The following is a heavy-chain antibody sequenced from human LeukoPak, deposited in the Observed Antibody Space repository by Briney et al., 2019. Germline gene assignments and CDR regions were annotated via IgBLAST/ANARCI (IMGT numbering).Heavy chain of an antibody. J-gene: IGHJ4*02. CDR2: IYIGGSI. CDR3: AGGVRRYYFDY. V-gene: IGHV3-53*01. CDR1: RFTVSNNY. D-gene: IGHD3-16*01. Sequence: SGGSLRLSCAASRFTVSNNYMSWVRQVPGKGLEWVSIIYIGGSIYYADSVKGRFTISRDNSKNTLSPQMNSLRAEDTAVYYCAGGVRRYYFDYWGQGTLVTVSS.